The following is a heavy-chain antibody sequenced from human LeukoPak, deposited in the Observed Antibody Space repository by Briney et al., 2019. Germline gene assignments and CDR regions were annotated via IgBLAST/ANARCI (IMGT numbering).Heavy chain of an antibody. Sequence: GGSLRLSCAASGFTVSSNYMSWVRQAPGKGLEWVSVIYSGGSTYYADSVKGRFTISRDNSKNTLYLQMNSLRAEDTAVYCCARLLYSYYFDYWGQGTLVTVSS. CDR2: IYSGGST. CDR3: ARLLYSYYFDY. CDR1: GFTVSSNY. J-gene: IGHJ4*02. V-gene: IGHV3-53*01. D-gene: IGHD2-2*02.